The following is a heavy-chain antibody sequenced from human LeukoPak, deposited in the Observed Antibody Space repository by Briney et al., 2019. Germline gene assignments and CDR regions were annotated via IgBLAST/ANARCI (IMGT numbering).Heavy chain of an antibody. J-gene: IGHJ3*02. CDR1: GYTFTSYY. CDR2: INPSGGST. Sequence: GASVKVSCKASGYTFTSYYMHWVRQAPGQGLEWMGIINPSGGSTSYAQKFQGRVTMTRDMSTSTVYMELSSLRSEDTAVYYCARGKYDSSGYGAHAFDIWGQGTMVTVSS. V-gene: IGHV1-46*01. CDR3: ARGKYDSSGYGAHAFDI. D-gene: IGHD3-22*01.